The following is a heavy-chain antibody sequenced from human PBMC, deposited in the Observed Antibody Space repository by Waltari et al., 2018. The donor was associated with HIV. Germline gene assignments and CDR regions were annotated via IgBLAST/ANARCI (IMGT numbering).Heavy chain of an antibody. V-gene: IGHV3-7*01. Sequence: EVQLVESGGGLVQPGGSLRLSCAASGFTFSDHWMSWVRPAPGKGLEWVANINQDGGEKNYVDSVKGRFTISRDNAKNSLYLQLNSLRAEDTAVYYCARDGVAAGIYFDKWGQGTLVTVSS. D-gene: IGHD6-13*01. CDR1: GFTFSDHW. CDR3: ARDGVAAGIYFDK. CDR2: INQDGGEK. J-gene: IGHJ4*02.